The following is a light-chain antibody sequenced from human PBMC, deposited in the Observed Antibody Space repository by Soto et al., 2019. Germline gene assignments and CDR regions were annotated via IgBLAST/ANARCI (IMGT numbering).Light chain of an antibody. Sequence: DIQMTHSPASLSVSVVYRVTISCRASQSINNYLNWYLQRPGQAPKLLIRSASTLQRGVPSRFSGSGSRTEFTLTIANLQPDDFGTYYCQQSLTMPITFGHGTRLEIK. CDR3: QQSLTMPIT. CDR1: QSINNY. J-gene: IGKJ5*01. CDR2: SAS. V-gene: IGKV1-39*01.